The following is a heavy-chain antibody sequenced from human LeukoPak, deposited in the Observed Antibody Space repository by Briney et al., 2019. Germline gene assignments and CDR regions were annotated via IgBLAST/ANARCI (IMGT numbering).Heavy chain of an antibody. Sequence: PGGSLRLSCAASGFTFSSYSMNWGRPAPGKGLEWVSSISSSSSYLYYADSVKGRFTITRDNAKNSLYLQMNSLRAEDTAVYYCAGESPVTTSFDYWGQGTLVTVSS. D-gene: IGHD4-17*01. CDR2: ISSSSSYL. V-gene: IGHV3-21*01. CDR3: AGESPVTTSFDY. J-gene: IGHJ4*02. CDR1: GFTFSSYS.